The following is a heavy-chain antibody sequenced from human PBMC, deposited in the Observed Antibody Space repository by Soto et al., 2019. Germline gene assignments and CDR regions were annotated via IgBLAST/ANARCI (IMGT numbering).Heavy chain of an antibody. Sequence: QMQLVQSGPEVKKPGTSVKVSCKASGFTFSSSAIQWVRQARGQGLEWIGWIVVGSGDRNHAQKFQGRVTLTRDMPTNTASMELSSLTSDDTAVYYCAADSTTQNVDWVSEGAFDVWGQGTMVTVSS. CDR2: IVVGSGDR. CDR1: GFTFSSSA. CDR3: AADSTTQNVDWVSEGAFDV. D-gene: IGHD3-9*01. J-gene: IGHJ3*01. V-gene: IGHV1-58*02.